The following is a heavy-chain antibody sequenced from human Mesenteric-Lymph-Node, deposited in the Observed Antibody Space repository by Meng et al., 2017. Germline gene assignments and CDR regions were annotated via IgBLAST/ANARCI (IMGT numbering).Heavy chain of an antibody. V-gene: IGHV1-46*01. J-gene: IGHJ4*02. CDR3: ARSLDTSGHAYFDY. CDR1: GYTFTSYY. Sequence: QVQLVQSGAEVKNPRASATVSCKASGYTFTSYYKYWVRHVPGQGLEWMGLIDSGGGYTSYAQKFRGRVTMTRDTSTNTVYMELSSLRFEDTAVFYCARSLDTSGHAYFDYWGQGTLVTVSS. D-gene: IGHD3-22*01. CDR2: IDSGGGYT.